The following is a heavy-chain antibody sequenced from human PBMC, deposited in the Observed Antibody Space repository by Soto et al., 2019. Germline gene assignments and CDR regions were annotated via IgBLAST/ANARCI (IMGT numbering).Heavy chain of an antibody. Sequence: GGSLRLSCAASGLTFSSYAMSWVRQAPGKGLEWVSTISNSGGNTYHADSVKGLFTISRDNSKNTVYLQMNSLRVEDTAVYYCAKRIGDYWGQGTMVTVS. CDR2: ISNSGGNT. CDR3: AKRIGDY. V-gene: IGHV3-23*01. CDR1: GLTFSSYA. D-gene: IGHD2-21*01. J-gene: IGHJ4*02.